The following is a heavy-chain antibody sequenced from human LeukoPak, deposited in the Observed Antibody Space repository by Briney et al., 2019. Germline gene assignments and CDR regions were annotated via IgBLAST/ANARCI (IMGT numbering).Heavy chain of an antibody. CDR1: GFTFSSYG. Sequence: PGRSLRLSCAASGFTFSSYGMHWVRQAPGKGLEWVAVIWYDGSNKYYADSVKGRFTISRDNSKNTLYLQMNSLRAEGTAVYYCAKAPRRLHSSSRPFDYWGQGTLVTVSS. J-gene: IGHJ4*02. D-gene: IGHD6-13*01. CDR3: AKAPRRLHSSSRPFDY. V-gene: IGHV3-33*06. CDR2: IWYDGSNK.